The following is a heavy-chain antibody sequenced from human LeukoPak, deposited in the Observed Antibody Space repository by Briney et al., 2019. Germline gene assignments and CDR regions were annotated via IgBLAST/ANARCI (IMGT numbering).Heavy chain of an antibody. J-gene: IGHJ5*02. CDR1: GFTFSSYA. D-gene: IGHD2-2*01. V-gene: IGHV3-30-3*01. Sequence: GGSLRLSCAASGFTFSSYAMHWVRQAPGKGLEWVAAISYDGSNKYYADSVKGRFTISRDNSKNMLYLQMNSLRAEDTAVYYCATHKLGYCSSTSCPRSWWFDPWGQGTLVTVSS. CDR2: ISYDGSNK. CDR3: ATHKLGYCSSTSCPRSWWFDP.